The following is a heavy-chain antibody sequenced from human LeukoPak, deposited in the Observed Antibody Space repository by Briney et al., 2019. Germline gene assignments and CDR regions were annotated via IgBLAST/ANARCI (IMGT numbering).Heavy chain of an antibody. CDR3: ARDNIAAAGSGPQLDI. V-gene: IGHV3-21*01. Sequence: GGSLRLSCAASGFTFSSYGMHWVRQAPGKGLEWVSSISSSTIYIYYADSVKGRFTISRDNAKNSLYLQMNSLRAEDTAVYYCARDNIAAAGSGPQLDIWGQGTMVTVSS. J-gene: IGHJ3*02. D-gene: IGHD6-13*01. CDR1: GFTFSSYG. CDR2: ISSSTIYI.